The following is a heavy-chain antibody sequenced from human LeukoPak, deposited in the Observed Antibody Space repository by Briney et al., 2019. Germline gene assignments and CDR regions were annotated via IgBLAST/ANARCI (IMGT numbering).Heavy chain of an antibody. Sequence: SETLSLTCTVSGDSITNYFWSWIRQPPGKGLEWIGYIYYTGNTNYKPSLKSRVTISVDTSTNQFSLRLRSVTAADTAVYYCARGRVAYSAYYFDYGGRGTLVTVSS. J-gene: IGHJ4*02. CDR3: ARGRVAYSAYYFDY. V-gene: IGHV4-59*01. D-gene: IGHD2-15*01. CDR1: GDSITNYF. CDR2: IYYTGNT.